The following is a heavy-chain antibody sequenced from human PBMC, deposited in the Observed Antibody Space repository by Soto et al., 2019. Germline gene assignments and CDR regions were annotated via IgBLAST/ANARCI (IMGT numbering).Heavy chain of an antibody. V-gene: IGHV3-30*18. CDR2: ISYDGSNK. D-gene: IGHD2-21*01. CDR3: AKDRGIPRTTYYYGMDV. J-gene: IGHJ6*02. CDR1: GFTFSSYG. Sequence: PGGSLILSCAASGFTFSSYGMHWVRQAPGKGLEWVAVISYDGSNKYYADSVKGRFTISRDNSKNTLYLQMNSLRAEDTAVYYCAKDRGIPRTTYYYGMDVWGQGTTVTVSS.